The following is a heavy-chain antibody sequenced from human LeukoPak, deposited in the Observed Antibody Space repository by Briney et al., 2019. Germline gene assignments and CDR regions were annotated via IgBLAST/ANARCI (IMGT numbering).Heavy chain of an antibody. Sequence: GASVRVSCKASGYTFTGYYMHWVRQAPGQGLEWMGQINPNSGGTNYAQKFQGRVTMTRDTSISTAYMELSRLRSDDTAVYYCAREAGDIVVVPAAPFDPWGQGTLVTVSS. CDR1: GYTFTGYY. CDR2: INPNSGGT. CDR3: AREAGDIVVVPAAPFDP. D-gene: IGHD2-2*01. V-gene: IGHV1-2*06. J-gene: IGHJ5*02.